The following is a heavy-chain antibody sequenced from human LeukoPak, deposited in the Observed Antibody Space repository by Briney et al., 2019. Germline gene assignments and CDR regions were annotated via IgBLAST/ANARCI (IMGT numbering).Heavy chain of an antibody. V-gene: IGHV3-53*01. CDR3: ERAPTVTTAFDT. CDR2: IYSGGTT. Sequence: GGSLRLSCAGSGFTVSSNYISWVRQAPGKGLEWVSIIYSGGTTYYADSVKGRFTISRDNSKNIVYLQMDSLRAEDTAVYYCERAPTVTTAFDTWGQGTLVSVSS. D-gene: IGHD4-17*01. CDR1: GFTVSSNY. J-gene: IGHJ4*02.